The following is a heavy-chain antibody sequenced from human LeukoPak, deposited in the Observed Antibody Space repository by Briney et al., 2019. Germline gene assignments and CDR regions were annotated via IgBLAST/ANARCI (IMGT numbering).Heavy chain of an antibody. Sequence: ASVKVSCKASGYTFTGYYMHWVRQAPGQGLEWMGWINPNSGGTNYAQKFQGRVTMTRDTSISTAYMELSRLRSDDTAVYYCARVGGRSQQLGYMDVWGKGTTVTVSS. CDR3: ARVGGRSQQLGYMDV. J-gene: IGHJ6*03. D-gene: IGHD5-18*01. V-gene: IGHV1-2*02. CDR2: INPNSGGT. CDR1: GYTFTGYY.